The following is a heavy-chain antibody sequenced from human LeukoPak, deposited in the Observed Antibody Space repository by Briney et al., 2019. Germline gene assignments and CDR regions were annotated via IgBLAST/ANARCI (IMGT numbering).Heavy chain of an antibody. Sequence: KASETLSLTCTVSGGSISSYYWSWIRQPPGKGLEWIGYIYYSGSTNYNPSLKSRVTISVDMSKNQFSLKLSSVTAADTAVYYCAGHHPRNTVDFWGQGTLVTVSS. J-gene: IGHJ4*02. CDR1: GGSISSYY. D-gene: IGHD2/OR15-2a*01. CDR2: IYYSGST. CDR3: AGHHPRNTVDF. V-gene: IGHV4-59*08.